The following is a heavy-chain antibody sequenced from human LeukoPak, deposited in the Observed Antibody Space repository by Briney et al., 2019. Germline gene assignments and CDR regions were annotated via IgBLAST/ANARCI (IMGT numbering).Heavy chain of an antibody. CDR3: AKDQSRVGASDPFDY. Sequence: GGSLRLSCAASGFTFSSCAMTWVRQAPGKGREWVSSISGGGATTYYADSVKGRFTISRDNSNNTVYLQMNSLRAEDTAVYYCAKDQSRVGASDPFDYWGQGMQVGVSS. J-gene: IGHJ4*02. CDR2: ISGGGATT. D-gene: IGHD1-26*01. CDR1: GFTFSSCA. V-gene: IGHV3-23*01.